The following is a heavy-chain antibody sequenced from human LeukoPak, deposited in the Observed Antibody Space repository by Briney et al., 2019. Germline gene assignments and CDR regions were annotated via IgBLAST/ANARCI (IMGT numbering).Heavy chain of an antibody. V-gene: IGHV1-18*01. Sequence: GASVKVSCKASGYSFTTNGVTWVRQATGQGLEWMGCISAHNGDTNYAQKLQGRVTITTDTSTSTAYMELKSLRSDDTAVYYCARASISGYRGKNFDYWGQGTRVTVST. CDR2: ISAHNGDT. D-gene: IGHD6-13*01. CDR1: GYSFTTNG. J-gene: IGHJ4*02. CDR3: ARASISGYRGKNFDY.